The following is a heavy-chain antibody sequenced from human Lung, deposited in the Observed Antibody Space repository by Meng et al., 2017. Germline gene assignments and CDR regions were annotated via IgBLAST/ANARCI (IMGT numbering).Heavy chain of an antibody. J-gene: IGHJ4*02. D-gene: IGHD4-11*01. V-gene: IGHV4-34*01. CDR3: ARGPTTMAHDFDY. Sequence: QVQLQQWGEGLLRPSEAPSPTCVGSCGSFRYYYWSWFSQPPGKGLEWIGEINHSGSTNYNPSLESRATISVDTSQNNLSLKLSSVTAADSAVYYCARGPTTMAHDFDYWGQGTLVTVSS. CDR1: CGSFRYYY. CDR2: INHSGST.